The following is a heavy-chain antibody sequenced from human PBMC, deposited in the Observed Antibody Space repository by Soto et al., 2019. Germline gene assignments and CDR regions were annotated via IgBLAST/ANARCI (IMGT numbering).Heavy chain of an antibody. Sequence: QVQLQQWGAGVLKPSETLSLTCGVYGGSFSGYYWSWIRQPPGKGLEWIGEINHSGSTNYNPSLKSRVTISVDTSKNQFSLKLSSVTAADTAVYYCESYCSSTSCPQWGQGTLVTVSS. J-gene: IGHJ4*02. CDR1: GGSFSGYY. D-gene: IGHD2-2*01. CDR3: ESYCSSTSCPQ. CDR2: INHSGST. V-gene: IGHV4-34*01.